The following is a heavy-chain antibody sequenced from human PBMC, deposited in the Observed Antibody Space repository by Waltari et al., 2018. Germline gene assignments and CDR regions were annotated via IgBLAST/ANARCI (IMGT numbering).Heavy chain of an antibody. CDR3: ARLAPRTYRSPVPGRHYYYGMDV. J-gene: IGHJ6*02. D-gene: IGHD3-10*01. Sequence: EEQLLESGGGLVQPGDSLRLSCAASGFRFSNYWMNWVRQAPGKGLVWVARISNDEASRSNADSVKCRFTISRDNAKNTLYLQMKRLRAEDTAVYYCARLAPRTYRSPVPGRHYYYGMDVWGQGTTVTVSS. V-gene: IGHV3-74*01. CDR1: GFRFSNYW. CDR2: ISNDEASR.